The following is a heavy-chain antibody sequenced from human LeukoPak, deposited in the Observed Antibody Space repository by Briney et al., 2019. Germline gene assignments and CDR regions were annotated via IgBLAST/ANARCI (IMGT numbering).Heavy chain of an antibody. CDR3: AKTPTDSDGRDPSDD. CDR1: GFTFSSYA. Sequence: GGSLRLSFAASGFTFSSYAMSWVRQAPGKGLEGGAAIRGSGGSTYYAGSVKGRFTISRDNSKNTLSLQMKRLRAGDTAVYYCAKTPTDSDGRDPSDDWGQGTLVTVSS. V-gene: IGHV3-23*01. D-gene: IGHD5-18*01. CDR2: IRGSGGST. J-gene: IGHJ4*02.